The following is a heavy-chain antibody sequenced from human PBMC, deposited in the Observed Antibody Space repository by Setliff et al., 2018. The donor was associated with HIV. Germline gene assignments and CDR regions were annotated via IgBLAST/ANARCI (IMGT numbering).Heavy chain of an antibody. J-gene: IGHJ5*02. CDR1: GGSISSGSYY. V-gene: IGHV4-61*09. CDR2: IYTSGST. Sequence: SETLSLTCTVSGGSISSGSYYWSWIRQPAGKGLEWIGHIYTSGSTNYNPSLKSRVTISVDTSKNQFSLKLSSVTAADTAVYYCARGNNGYYYASSGYYHWGQGTPVTVSS. D-gene: IGHD3-22*01. CDR3: ARGNNGYYYASSGYYH.